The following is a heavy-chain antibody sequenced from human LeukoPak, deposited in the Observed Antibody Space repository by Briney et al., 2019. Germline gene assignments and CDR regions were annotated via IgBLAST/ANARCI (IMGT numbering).Heavy chain of an antibody. CDR2: ISSSGSTI. Sequence: PGGSLRLSCAASGFTFSDYYMSWIRQAPGKGLEWVSYISSSGSTIYYADSVKGRFTISRDNAKNSLYLQMNSLRAEDTAVYYCARVPSVTMVRGVIIRSYYFDCWGQGTLVTVSS. V-gene: IGHV3-11*01. J-gene: IGHJ4*02. CDR1: GFTFSDYY. D-gene: IGHD3-10*01. CDR3: ARVPSVTMVRGVIIRSYYFDC.